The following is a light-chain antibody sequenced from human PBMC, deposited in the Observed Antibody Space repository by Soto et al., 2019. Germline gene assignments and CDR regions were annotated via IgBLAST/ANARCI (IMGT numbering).Light chain of an antibody. CDR2: EVS. CDR3: TSFTTNSIWV. J-gene: IGLJ3*02. Sequence: QSVLTQPASVSGSPGQSITISCTGTSSDIGVYNYVSWYQQHPGKAPKLMICEVSNRPSGVSSRFSGSKSGNTASLTISGLRAEDEADYYCTSFTTNSIWVFGGGTKVTVL. V-gene: IGLV2-14*01. CDR1: SSDIGVYNY.